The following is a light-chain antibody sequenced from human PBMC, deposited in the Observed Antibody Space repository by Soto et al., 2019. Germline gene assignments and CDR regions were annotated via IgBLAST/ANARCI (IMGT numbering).Light chain of an antibody. CDR2: GAS. J-gene: IGKJ2*01. V-gene: IGKV3-15*01. Sequence: EIVMTQSPATLAVSPGERAALSCRASQSVSSNFAWYQQKPGQAPRLLIYGASSRATGTPARFSGSGSGTEFHLTISSLQSEDVAVYYCQQYNNWPYTFGLGTKLEMK. CDR1: QSVSSN. CDR3: QQYNNWPYT.